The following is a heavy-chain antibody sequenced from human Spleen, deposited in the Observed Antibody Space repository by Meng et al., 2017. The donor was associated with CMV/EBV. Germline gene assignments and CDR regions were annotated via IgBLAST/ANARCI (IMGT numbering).Heavy chain of an antibody. Sequence: CQASGYTFTGYYMHWVRQAPGQGLEWMGWINPNSGGTNYAQKFQGRVTMTRDTSISTAYMELSRLRSDDTAVYYCARDSVGATGGGDYWGQGTLVTVS. D-gene: IGHD1-26*01. CDR2: INPNSGGT. CDR3: ARDSVGATGGGDY. V-gene: IGHV1-2*02. J-gene: IGHJ4*02. CDR1: GYTFTGYY.